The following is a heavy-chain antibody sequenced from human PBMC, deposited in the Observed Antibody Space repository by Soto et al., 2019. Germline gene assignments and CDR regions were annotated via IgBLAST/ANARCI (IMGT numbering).Heavy chain of an antibody. CDR2: ISGSGGST. CDR3: AKDPEYYDYIWGSPFGSVGFDY. D-gene: IGHD3-16*01. J-gene: IGHJ4*02. V-gene: IGHV3-23*01. Sequence: GGSLRLSCAASGFTFSSYAMSWVRQAPGKGLEWVSAISGSGGSTYYADSVKGRFTISRDNSKNTLYLQMNSLRAEDTAVYYCAKDPEYYDYIWGSPFGSVGFDYWGQGTLVTVSS. CDR1: GFTFSSYA.